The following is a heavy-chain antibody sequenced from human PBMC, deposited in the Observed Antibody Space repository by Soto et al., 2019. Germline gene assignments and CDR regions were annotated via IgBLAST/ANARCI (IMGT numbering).Heavy chain of an antibody. J-gene: IGHJ4*02. CDR3: AKTRGYSGYDSIDY. CDR2: ISGSGGTT. D-gene: IGHD5-12*01. Sequence: EVQLLESGGGLVQPGASLRLSCAASGFTFSSYAMSWVRQAPGKGLEWVSAISGSGGTTYYADSVKGRFTISRDNSKNTLYLQMNSLRVEDSAVYYCAKTRGYSGYDSIDYWGQGTLVTVSS. V-gene: IGHV3-23*01. CDR1: GFTFSSYA.